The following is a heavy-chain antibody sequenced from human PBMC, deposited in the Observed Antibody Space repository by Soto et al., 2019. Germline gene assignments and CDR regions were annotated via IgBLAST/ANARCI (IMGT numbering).Heavy chain of an antibody. CDR3: AHVLGGAAAGNYFDY. V-gene: IGHV2-5*01. CDR1: GFSLSTSGVG. J-gene: IGHJ4*02. Sequence: QITLKESGPTLVKPTQTLTLTCTFSGFSLSTSGVGVGWIRQPPGKALEWLALIYWNDDKRYSPSLKSRLTITKDTSKNQVVLTMTNMDPVDTATYYCAHVLGGAAAGNYFDYWGQGTLVTVSS. D-gene: IGHD6-13*01. CDR2: IYWNDDK.